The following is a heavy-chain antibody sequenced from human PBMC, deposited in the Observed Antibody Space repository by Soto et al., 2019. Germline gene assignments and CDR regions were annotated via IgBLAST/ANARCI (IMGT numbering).Heavy chain of an antibody. V-gene: IGHV3-49*03. J-gene: IGHJ5*01. Sequence: QVVESGGGLVQPGQSLRLSCAGSGFIFRDYAVAWFRQTPGKGLECIGFIRSERYGGTADYAASVRGRFIISRDDYTGVAYLQMDSLRSGDTGVYHCTMIPRNGRGAPFASWGQGTRVTVAS. CDR1: GFIFRDYA. CDR2: IRSERYGGTA. D-gene: IGHD2-15*01. CDR3: TMIPRNGRGAPFAS.